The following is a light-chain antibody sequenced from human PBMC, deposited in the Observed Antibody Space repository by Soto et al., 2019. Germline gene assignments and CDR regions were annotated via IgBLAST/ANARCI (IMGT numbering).Light chain of an antibody. J-gene: IGKJ1*01. CDR2: AAT. V-gene: IGKV1-5*01. CDR1: QSVFTW. Sequence: RVTITCRASQSVFTWLAWYQQKSGKAPKLLISAATRLESGVPSRFSGSGSETELTLTITSLQPSHLATYTAQPNNDYPAFAQGTKVDIK. CDR3: QPNNDYPA.